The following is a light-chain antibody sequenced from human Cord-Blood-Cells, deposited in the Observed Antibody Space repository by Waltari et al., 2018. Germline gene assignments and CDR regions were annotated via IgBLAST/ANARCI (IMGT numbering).Light chain of an antibody. V-gene: IGKV1-5*01. CDR2: DAS. J-gene: IGKJ3*01. CDR1: QSISSW. CDR3: QQYKSYIFT. Sequence: DIQMNQSPSTLSASVGDRVTITRRARQSISSWLAWSQQKPGKAPKLLSYDASSMESGVPSRVSGSGSGTEFTRTVDSLQPDDFATCCCQQYKSYIFTYGPGTKVYIK.